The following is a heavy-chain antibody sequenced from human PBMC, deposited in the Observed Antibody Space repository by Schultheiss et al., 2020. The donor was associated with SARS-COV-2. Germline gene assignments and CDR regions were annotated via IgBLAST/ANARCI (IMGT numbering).Heavy chain of an antibody. CDR2: ISGSGGST. Sequence: GGSLRLSCAASGFTFSSYAMSWVRQAPGKGLEWVSAISGSGGSTYYADSVKGRFTISRDNSKNTLYLQMNSLRAEDTAVYYCAKGFALSITIFGVVIIRNYYGMDVWGQGTTVTVSS. CDR3: AKGFALSITIFGVVIIRNYYGMDV. D-gene: IGHD3-3*01. V-gene: IGHV3-23*01. CDR1: GFTFSSYA. J-gene: IGHJ6*02.